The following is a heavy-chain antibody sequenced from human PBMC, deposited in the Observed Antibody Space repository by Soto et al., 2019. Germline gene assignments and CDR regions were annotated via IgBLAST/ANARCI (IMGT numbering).Heavy chain of an antibody. V-gene: IGHV4-61*01. CDR1: GGSIGNSTYY. D-gene: IGHD6-13*01. CDR2: IFFLGST. CDR3: ARQFSPAAAEYYFDH. Sequence: SETLSLTCTVTGGSIGNSTYYWNWIRHLPGKGLEWIGYIFFLGSTNYNPSLKSRVTISVDTSKNQFSLKLRSVTTADTAVYYCARQFSPAAAEYYFDHWGQGTTVTVSS. J-gene: IGHJ4*02.